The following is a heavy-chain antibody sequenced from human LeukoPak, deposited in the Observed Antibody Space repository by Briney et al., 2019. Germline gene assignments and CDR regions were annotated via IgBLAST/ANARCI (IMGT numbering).Heavy chain of an antibody. Sequence: SGPTLVNPTQTLTLTCTFSGFSLSTSGVGVGWIRQPPGKALEWLALIYWNDDKRYSPSLKSRLTITKDTSKNRVVLTMTNMDPVDTATYYCAHIPFYDSSGYYYYFDYRGQGTLVTVSS. J-gene: IGHJ4*02. CDR2: IYWNDDK. V-gene: IGHV2-5*01. D-gene: IGHD3-22*01. CDR1: GFSLSTSGVG. CDR3: AHIPFYDSSGYYYYFDY.